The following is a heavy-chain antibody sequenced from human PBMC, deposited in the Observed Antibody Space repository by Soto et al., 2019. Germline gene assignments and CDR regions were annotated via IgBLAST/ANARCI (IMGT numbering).Heavy chain of an antibody. J-gene: IGHJ6*04. CDR1: GFTFSSSG. D-gene: IGHD6-6*01. V-gene: IGHV3-30*18. CDR3: AKDLFTPVYSSSSNGMDV. CDR2: ISYDGSNK. Sequence: GGSLRLSCAASGFTFSSSGMHWVRQAPGKGLEWVAVISYDGSNKYYADSVKGRFTISRDNSKNTLYLQMNSLRAEDTTVYYCAKDLFTPVYSSSSNGMDVWGKGTTVTVSS.